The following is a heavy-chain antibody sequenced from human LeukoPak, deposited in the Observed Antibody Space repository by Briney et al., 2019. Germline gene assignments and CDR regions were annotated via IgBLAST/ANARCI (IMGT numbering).Heavy chain of an antibody. J-gene: IGHJ5*02. D-gene: IGHD1-26*01. Sequence: SETLSLTCTVSGGSITSSDYYWSWIRQPPGKGLEWIGYIYYNGNTYYNPSLKSRVTISVDTSKNQFSLKLSSVTAADTAVYYCARAGGSYSDWFDPWGQGTLVTVSS. CDR2: IYYNGNT. V-gene: IGHV4-30-4*08. CDR1: GGSITSSDYY. CDR3: ARAGGSYSDWFDP.